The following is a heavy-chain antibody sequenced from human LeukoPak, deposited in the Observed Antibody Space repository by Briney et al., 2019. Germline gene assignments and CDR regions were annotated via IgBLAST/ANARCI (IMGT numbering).Heavy chain of an antibody. D-gene: IGHD6-6*01. V-gene: IGHV4-4*07. CDR3: ARVGSSSSYDYFDY. Sequence: PSETLSLTCTVSGGSISSYYWSWIRQPAGKGLEWIGRIYTSGSTNYNLSLKSRVTMSVDTSKNQFSLKLSSVTAAVTAVYYCARVGSSSSYDYFDYWGQGTLVTVSS. CDR2: IYTSGST. J-gene: IGHJ4*02. CDR1: GGSISSYY.